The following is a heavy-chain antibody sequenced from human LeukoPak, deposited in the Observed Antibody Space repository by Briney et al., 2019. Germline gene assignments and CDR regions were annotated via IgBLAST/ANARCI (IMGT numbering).Heavy chain of an antibody. Sequence: SETLSLTCAVYGGSFSGYYWSWIHQPPGKGLEWIGEINHSGSTNYNPSLKSRVTISVDTSKNQFSLKLSSVTAADTAVYYCARHPYYYDSSGYYYLKYYFDYWGQGTLVTVSS. D-gene: IGHD3-22*01. V-gene: IGHV4-34*01. J-gene: IGHJ4*02. CDR2: INHSGST. CDR1: GGSFSGYY. CDR3: ARHPYYYDSSGYYYLKYYFDY.